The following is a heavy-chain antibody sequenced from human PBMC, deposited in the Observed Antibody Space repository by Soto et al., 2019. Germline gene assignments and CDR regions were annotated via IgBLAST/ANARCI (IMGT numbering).Heavy chain of an antibody. CDR1: GGSISSGGYY. CDR2: IYYSGST. V-gene: IGHV4-31*03. CDR3: ARAIGLRPTAPHYYFDY. Sequence: QVQLQESGPGLVKPSQTLSLTCTVSGGSISSGGYYWSWIRQHPGKGLEWIGYIYYSGSTYYNPSLKSRVTISVDTSKNQFSLKLSSVTAADTAVYYCARAIGLRPTAPHYYFDYWGQGTLVTVSS. D-gene: IGHD3-10*01. J-gene: IGHJ4*02.